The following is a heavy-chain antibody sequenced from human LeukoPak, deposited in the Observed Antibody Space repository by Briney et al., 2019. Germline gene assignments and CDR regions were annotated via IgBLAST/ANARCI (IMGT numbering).Heavy chain of an antibody. CDR3: ARGRSVTNWYFDL. D-gene: IGHD4-17*01. Sequence: PSETLSLTCTVSGGSISSYYWSWIRQPPGKGLEWIGYIYYSGSTNYNPSLKSRVTISVDTSKNQFSLKLSSVTAADTAVYYCARGRSVTNWYFDLWGRGTLVTVSS. CDR1: GGSISSYY. J-gene: IGHJ2*01. CDR2: IYYSGST. V-gene: IGHV4-59*12.